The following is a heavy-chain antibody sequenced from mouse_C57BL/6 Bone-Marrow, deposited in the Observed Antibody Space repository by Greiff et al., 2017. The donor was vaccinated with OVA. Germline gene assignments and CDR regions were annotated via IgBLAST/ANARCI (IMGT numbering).Heavy chain of an antibody. V-gene: IGHV1-81*01. CDR1: GYTFTSYG. Sequence: QVQLQQSGAELARPGASVKLSCKASGYTFTSYGISWVKQRTGQGLEWIGEIYPRSGNTYYNEKFKGKATLTADKSSSTAYMELRSLTSEDSAVYFCARFWDAFAYWGQGTLVTVSA. CDR2: IYPRSGNT. CDR3: ARFWDAFAY. D-gene: IGHD4-1*01. J-gene: IGHJ3*01.